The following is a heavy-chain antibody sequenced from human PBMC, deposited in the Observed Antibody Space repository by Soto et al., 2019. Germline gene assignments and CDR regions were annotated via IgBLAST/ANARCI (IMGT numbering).Heavy chain of an antibody. CDR1: GFTFSSYA. J-gene: IGHJ4*02. V-gene: IGHV3-33*01. CDR3: ARDAGQLVVIPYFDY. D-gene: IGHD3-22*01. CDR2: VWHDESKI. Sequence: PGGSLRLSCAASGFTFSSYAMHWVRQSPGKGLEWVAIVWHDESKIYYADSVKGRFTISRDNSKNTLYLQMNSLSAEDTAVYYCARDAGQLVVIPYFDYWGQGTLVTVSS.